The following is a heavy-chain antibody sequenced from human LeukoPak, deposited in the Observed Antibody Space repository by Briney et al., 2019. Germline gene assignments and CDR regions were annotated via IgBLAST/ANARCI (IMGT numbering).Heavy chain of an antibody. CDR2: IYTSGST. J-gene: IGHJ5*02. CDR3: ARDVRDHDFWSGYYRWFDP. CDR1: GGSISSGSYY. Sequence: SETLSLTCTVSGGSISSGSYYWSWIRQPAGKGLEWIGRIYTSGSTNYNPSLKSRVTISVDTSKNQFSLKLSSVTAADMAVYYCARDVRDHDFWSGYYRWFDPWGQGTLVTVSS. V-gene: IGHV4-61*02. D-gene: IGHD3-3*01.